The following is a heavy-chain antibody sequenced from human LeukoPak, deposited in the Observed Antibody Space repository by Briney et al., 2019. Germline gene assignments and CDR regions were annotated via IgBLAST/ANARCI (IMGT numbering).Heavy chain of an antibody. CDR1: GGSFSGYY. J-gene: IGHJ4*02. V-gene: IGHV4-34*01. D-gene: IGHD6-13*01. Sequence: SETLSLTCAVYGGSFSGYYWSWIRQPPGKGLEWIGEINHSGSTNYNPSLKSRVTISVDTSKNQFSLKLSSVTAADTAVYYCARSAAAGYFDYWGQGTLVTVSS. CDR3: ARSAAAGYFDY. CDR2: INHSGST.